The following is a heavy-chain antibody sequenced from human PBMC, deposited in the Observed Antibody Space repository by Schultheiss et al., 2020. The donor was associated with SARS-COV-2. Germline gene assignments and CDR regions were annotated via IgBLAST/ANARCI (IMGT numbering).Heavy chain of an antibody. V-gene: IGHV4-34*01. CDR1: GGSFSGYY. J-gene: IGHJ1*01. D-gene: IGHD2-15*01. Sequence: SQTLSLTCAVYGGSFSGYYWGWIRQPPGKGLEWIGSIYYSGSTNYNPSLKSRVTISVDTSKNQFSLKLSSVTAADTAVYYCAVTLRADRSGSAEYFQHWGQGTLVTVSS. CDR3: AVTLRADRSGSAEYFQH. CDR2: IYYSGST.